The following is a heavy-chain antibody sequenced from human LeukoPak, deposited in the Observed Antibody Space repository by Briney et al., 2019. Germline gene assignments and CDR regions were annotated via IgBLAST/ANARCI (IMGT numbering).Heavy chain of an antibody. CDR3: ARDVNSHDY. CDR2: ISYDGSNK. CDR1: GFTFSSYA. J-gene: IGHJ4*02. Sequence: GGSLRLSCAASGFTFSSYAMHWVRQAPGKGLEWVAVISYDGSNKYYADSVKGRFTISRDNAKNSLYLQMNSLRVEDTAVYYCARDVNSHDYWGQGTLVTVSS. V-gene: IGHV3-30-3*01.